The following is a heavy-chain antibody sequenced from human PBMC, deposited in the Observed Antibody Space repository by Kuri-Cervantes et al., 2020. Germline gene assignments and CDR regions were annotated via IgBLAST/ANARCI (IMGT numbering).Heavy chain of an antibody. D-gene: IGHD2-15*01. CDR2: ISYDGSIR. V-gene: IGHV3-30*04. CDR1: GFTFSSYA. Sequence: GGSLRLSCAASGFTFSSYAMHWVRQAPGKGLEWVAVISYDGSIRYYIDSVKGRFTISRDNSKNRLYLQMNSLRAEDTAVYYCARDPYCSGGNCYSVYWGQGTLVTVSS. CDR3: ARDPYCSGGNCYSVY. J-gene: IGHJ4*02.